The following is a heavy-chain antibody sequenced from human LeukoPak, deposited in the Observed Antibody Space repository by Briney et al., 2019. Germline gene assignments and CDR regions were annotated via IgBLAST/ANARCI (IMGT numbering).Heavy chain of an antibody. CDR1: GYTFTGYY. J-gene: IGHJ4*02. Sequence: ASVKVSCKASGYTFTGYYMHWVRQAPGQGLEWMGWINPNSGGTNYAQKFQGWVTMTRDTSISTAYMELSRLRSDDTAVYYCARGGEYYDYVWGSYRPFDYWGQGTLVTVSS. CDR2: INPNSGGT. D-gene: IGHD3-16*02. CDR3: ARGGEYYDYVWGSYRPFDY. V-gene: IGHV1-2*04.